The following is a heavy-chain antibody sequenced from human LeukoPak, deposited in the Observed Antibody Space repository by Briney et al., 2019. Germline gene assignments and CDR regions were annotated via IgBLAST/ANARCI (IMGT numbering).Heavy chain of an antibody. Sequence: GGSLRLSCAASGFTFSSYWMSWVRQAPGKGLEWVANIKQDGSEKYYVDSVKGRFTISRDNAKNSLYLQMNSLRAEDTAVYYCARSGRIVVVIDSAPFDYWGQGTLVTVSS. CDR3: ARSGRIVVVIDSAPFDY. D-gene: IGHD3-22*01. CDR2: IKQDGSEK. CDR1: GFTFSSYW. J-gene: IGHJ4*02. V-gene: IGHV3-7*01.